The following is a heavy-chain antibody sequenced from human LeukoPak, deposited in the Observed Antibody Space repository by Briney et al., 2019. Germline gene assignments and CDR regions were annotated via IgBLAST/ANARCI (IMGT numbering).Heavy chain of an antibody. CDR2: INPNSGGT. V-gene: IGHV1-2*02. D-gene: IGHD3-3*01. CDR1: GYTFTSYG. Sequence: ASVKVSCKASGYTFTSYGISWVRQAPGQGLEWMGWINPNSGGTNYAQKFQGRVTMTRDTSISTAYMELSRLRSDDTAVYYCASDGSGDWIDPWGQGTLVTVSS. J-gene: IGHJ5*02. CDR3: ASDGSGDWIDP.